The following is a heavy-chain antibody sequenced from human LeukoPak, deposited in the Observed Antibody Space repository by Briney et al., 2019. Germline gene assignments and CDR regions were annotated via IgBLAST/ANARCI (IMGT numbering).Heavy chain of an antibody. Sequence: GGSLRLSCAASGFTFNNYGMSWVRQAPGKGLEWVSAISGSGGSTYYADSVKGRFTISRDNSKNTLYLQMNSLRAEDTAVYYCAKDFAQQLVGGYFDYWGQGTLVTVSS. V-gene: IGHV3-23*01. D-gene: IGHD6-13*01. CDR2: ISGSGGST. J-gene: IGHJ4*02. CDR3: AKDFAQQLVGGYFDY. CDR1: GFTFNNYG.